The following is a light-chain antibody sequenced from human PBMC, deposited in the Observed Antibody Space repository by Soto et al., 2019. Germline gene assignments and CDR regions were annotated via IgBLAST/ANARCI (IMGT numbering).Light chain of an antibody. J-gene: IGLJ2*01. Sequence: QSALTQPASVSGSPGQSITISCTGTSSDVGGYNHVSWYQHSPGKAPKLILFAISDRPSGVSHRFSGSKSGNTASLTISGLQAENEADYYCCSYTSLSTVVFGGGTKVTVL. CDR1: SSDVGGYNH. CDR3: CSYTSLSTVV. V-gene: IGLV2-14*01. CDR2: AIS.